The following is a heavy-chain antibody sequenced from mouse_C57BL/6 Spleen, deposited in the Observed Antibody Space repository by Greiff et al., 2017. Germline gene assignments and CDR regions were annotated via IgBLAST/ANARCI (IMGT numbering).Heavy chain of an antibody. J-gene: IGHJ4*01. D-gene: IGHD1-1*01. Sequence: VQLQQPGAELVKPGASVKLSCKASGYTFTSYWITWVKQRPGQGLEWIGDIYPGSGSTNYNEKFKSKATTTVDTSSSTAYMQLSSLTSEDSEVYYCARYGSTYYYAMDYWGQGTSVTVSS. V-gene: IGHV1-55*01. CDR3: ARYGSTYYYAMDY. CDR2: IYPGSGST. CDR1: GYTFTSYW.